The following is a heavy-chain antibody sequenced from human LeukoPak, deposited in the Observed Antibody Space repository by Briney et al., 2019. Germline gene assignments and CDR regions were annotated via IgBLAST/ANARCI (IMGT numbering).Heavy chain of an antibody. CDR3: AKCPHDYEDFITLGVWFDP. J-gene: IGHJ5*02. CDR1: GYTFSSYA. V-gene: IGHV3-23*01. CDR2: ISGSGGST. D-gene: IGHD4-17*01. Sequence: PGGSLRLSCAASGYTFSSYAMSWVRQAPGKGLEWVSSISGSGGSTYYADSVKGRFTISRDNSKNTLYLQMNSLRAEDTALYYCAKCPHDYEDFITLGVWFDPWGQGTLVTVSS.